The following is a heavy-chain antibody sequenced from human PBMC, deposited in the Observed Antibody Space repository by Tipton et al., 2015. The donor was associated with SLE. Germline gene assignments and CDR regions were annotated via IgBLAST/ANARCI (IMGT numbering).Heavy chain of an antibody. CDR2: IYYSGST. CDR1: GASISSHH. CDR3: ARGSDRSGYFGAFDI. V-gene: IGHV4-59*11. D-gene: IGHD3-22*01. Sequence: TLSLTCTVSGASISSHHWSWVRQPPGKGLEWIGHIYYSGSTTYSPSLKSRLTISVDTSKNHFSLTLTSVTAADTAVYYCARGSDRSGYFGAFDIWGQGATVTVSS. J-gene: IGHJ3*02.